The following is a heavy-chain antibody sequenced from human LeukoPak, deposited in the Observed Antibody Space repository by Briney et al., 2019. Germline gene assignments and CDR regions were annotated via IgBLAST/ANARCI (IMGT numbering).Heavy chain of an antibody. J-gene: IGHJ3*02. D-gene: IGHD6-13*01. CDR2: IYPGDSDT. CDR1: GYTFTTYW. CDR3: ARRGHRQAADNAFDI. Sequence: GESLKISCKGSGYTFTTYWIGWVRQMPGKGLEWMGIIYPGDSDTRYSPSFQGQVTISADTSIRTAYLQWSSLKASGTAMYYCARRGHRQAADNAFDIWGQGTMVTVSS. V-gene: IGHV5-51*01.